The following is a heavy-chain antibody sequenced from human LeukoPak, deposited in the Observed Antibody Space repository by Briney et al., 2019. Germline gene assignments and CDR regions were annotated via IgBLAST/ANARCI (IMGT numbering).Heavy chain of an antibody. CDR3: ARDYPMGGGKEGFDY. CDR1: GYTCTTYG. Sequence: ASVTVSCKSSGYTCTTYGISWVRHAPGQRLEWLGWISAYNGNTNYAQKLQGRVTMTTDTSTSTAYMELRSLRSDDTAVYYCARDYPMGGGKEGFDYWGQGTLVTVSS. J-gene: IGHJ4*02. CDR2: ISAYNGNT. V-gene: IGHV1-18*01. D-gene: IGHD4-23*01.